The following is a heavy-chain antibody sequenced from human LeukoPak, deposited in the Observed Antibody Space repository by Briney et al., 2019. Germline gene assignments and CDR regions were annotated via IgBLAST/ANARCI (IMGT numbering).Heavy chain of an antibody. Sequence: ASVKVSCKASGYTFTSYGISWVRQAPGQGLEWMGWISAYNGNTNYAQKLQGRVTMTTDTSTSTAYMELSSLRSEDTAVYYCARVATMVRGVYNWFDPWGQGTLVTVSS. CDR2: ISAYNGNT. V-gene: IGHV1-18*01. J-gene: IGHJ5*02. D-gene: IGHD3-10*01. CDR3: ARVATMVRGVYNWFDP. CDR1: GYTFTSYG.